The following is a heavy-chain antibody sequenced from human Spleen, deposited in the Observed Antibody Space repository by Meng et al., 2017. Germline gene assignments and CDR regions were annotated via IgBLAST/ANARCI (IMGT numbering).Heavy chain of an antibody. V-gene: IGHV1-18*01. CDR2: ISASNGNT. CDR1: GYTFISYG. D-gene: IGHD3-9*01. CDR3: ARGLRYVDPTAYGMDV. Sequence: ASVKVSCKASGYTFISYGISWVRQAPGQGLEWMGLISASNGNTNYAQKLQGRVTMTTDTSTSTAYMELRSLRSDDTAVYYCARGLRYVDPTAYGMDVWGQGTTVTVSS. J-gene: IGHJ6*02.